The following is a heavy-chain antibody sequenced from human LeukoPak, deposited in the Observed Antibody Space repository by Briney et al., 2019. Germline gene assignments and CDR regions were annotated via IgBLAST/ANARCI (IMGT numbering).Heavy chain of an antibody. CDR3: ASHPLRRDDYNYARAGYAFDI. J-gene: IGHJ3*02. Sequence: SETLSLTCTVSGGSISSSSYYWGWLRQPPGKGLEWIGSIYYSGSTYYNPSLKSRVTMSVDTSKIQFSLKLSSVTAADTAVYYCASHPLRRDDYNYARAGYAFDIWGQGTMDAVSS. D-gene: IGHD5-24*01. CDR2: IYYSGST. CDR1: GGSISSSSYY. V-gene: IGHV4-39*07.